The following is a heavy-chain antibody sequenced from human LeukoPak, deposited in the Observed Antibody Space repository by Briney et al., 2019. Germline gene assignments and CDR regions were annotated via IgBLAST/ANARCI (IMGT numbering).Heavy chain of an antibody. J-gene: IGHJ4*02. V-gene: IGHV3-23*01. CDR1: GFTFSSYA. D-gene: IGHD6-19*01. CDR3: AKVRSGWTTPNFDY. CDR2: ISGSGGST. Sequence: PGGSLRLSCAASGFTFSSYAMSWVRQAPGKGLEWVSAISGSGGSTYYADSVKGRFTIARDNSKNTLYLQMNSLRAEDTAVYYCAKVRSGWTTPNFDYWGQGTLVTVSS.